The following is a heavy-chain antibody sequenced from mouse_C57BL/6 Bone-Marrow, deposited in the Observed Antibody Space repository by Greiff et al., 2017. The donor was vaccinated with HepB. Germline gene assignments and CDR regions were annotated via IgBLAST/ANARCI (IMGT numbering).Heavy chain of an antibody. V-gene: IGHV3-6*01. CDR1: GYSITSGYY. J-gene: IGHJ4*01. CDR2: ISYDGSN. CDR3: ASPSNWDGYAMDY. D-gene: IGHD4-1*02. Sequence: EVKLQESGPGLVKPSQSLSLTCSVTGYSITSGYYWNWIRQFPGNKLEWMGYISYDGSNNYNPSLKNRISITRDTSKNQFFLKLNSVTTEDTATYYCASPSNWDGYAMDYWGQGTSVTVSS.